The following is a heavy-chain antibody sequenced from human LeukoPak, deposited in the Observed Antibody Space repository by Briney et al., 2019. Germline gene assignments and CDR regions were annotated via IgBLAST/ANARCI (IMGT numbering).Heavy chain of an antibody. V-gene: IGHV4-39*01. J-gene: IGHJ6*02. D-gene: IGHD2-2*01. CDR1: GGSISSGYYY. Sequence: PSETLSLTCTVSGGSISSGYYYWGWIRQPPGKGLEWIGSIYYSGSTYYNPSLKSRVTIYEDTSKNQFSLKLSSVTAADTAVYYCARALGYCSSTSCYNYYYYGMDVWGQGTTVTVSS. CDR2: IYYSGST. CDR3: ARALGYCSSTSCYNYYYYGMDV.